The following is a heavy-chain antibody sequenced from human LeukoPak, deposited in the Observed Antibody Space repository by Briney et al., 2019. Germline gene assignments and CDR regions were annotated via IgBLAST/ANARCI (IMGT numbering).Heavy chain of an antibody. CDR2: IYYSGIT. J-gene: IGHJ3*02. V-gene: IGHV4-59*01. Sequence: PSETLSLTCTVSGGSISSYYWSWIRQPPGKGLEWTGYIYYSGITNYNPSLKSRVIISVDTSKNQFSLKLTSVTAADTAVYYCARAGRWEGRPHAFDIWGQGTMVTVSS. CDR1: GGSISSYY. D-gene: IGHD1-26*01. CDR3: ARAGRWEGRPHAFDI.